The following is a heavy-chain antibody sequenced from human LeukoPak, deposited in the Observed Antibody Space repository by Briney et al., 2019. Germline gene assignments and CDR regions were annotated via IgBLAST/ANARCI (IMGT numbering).Heavy chain of an antibody. V-gene: IGHV3-23*01. D-gene: IGHD3-22*01. J-gene: IGHJ4*02. CDR1: GFTFSSYA. CDR2: ISGSGGST. Sequence: PGGSLRLSCAASGFTFSSYAMSWVRQAPGKGLEWVSAISGSGGSTYYADSVKGRFTISRDNSKNTLYLQMNSLRAEDTAVYYCAKATFPEYYYDSSGYEFRSSFDYWGQGTLVTVSS. CDR3: AKATFPEYYYDSSGYEFRSSFDY.